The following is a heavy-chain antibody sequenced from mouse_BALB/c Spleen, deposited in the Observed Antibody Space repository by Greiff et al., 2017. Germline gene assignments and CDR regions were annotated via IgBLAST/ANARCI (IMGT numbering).Heavy chain of an antibody. J-gene: IGHJ4*01. CDR1: GFTFSSYA. CDR3: ARDYRGAMDY. V-gene: IGHV5-6-5*01. D-gene: IGHD1-1*02. CDR2: ISSGGST. Sequence: EVQLVESGGGLVKPGGSLKLSCAASGFTFSSYAMSWVRQTPEKRLEWVASISSGGSTYYPDSVKGRFTISRDNARNILYLQMSSLRSEDTAMYYCARDYRGAMDYWGQGTSVTVSS.